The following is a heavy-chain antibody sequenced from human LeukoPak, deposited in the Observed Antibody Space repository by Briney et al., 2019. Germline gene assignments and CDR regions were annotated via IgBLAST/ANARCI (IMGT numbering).Heavy chain of an antibody. V-gene: IGHV4-59*01. CDR3: ARFSSGCSGASCYLSS. D-gene: IGHD2-15*01. Sequence: SETLSLTCTVSGGSISSYYWSWIRQPPGKGLQWIGHISSSVNANYNSSLQSRVTISLDTSRNQFSLNLKSMTAADTAAYYCARFSSGCSGASCYLSSWGQGTLVTVSS. CDR1: GGSISSYY. CDR2: ISSSVNA. J-gene: IGHJ5*02.